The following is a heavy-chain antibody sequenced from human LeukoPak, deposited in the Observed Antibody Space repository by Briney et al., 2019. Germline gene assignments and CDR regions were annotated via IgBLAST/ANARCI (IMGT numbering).Heavy chain of an antibody. J-gene: IGHJ4*02. CDR3: ARDYSSGRPPEALDY. D-gene: IGHD6-19*01. V-gene: IGHV3-30*04. CDR2: ISYDGSNK. CDR1: GFTFSSYA. Sequence: GRSLRLSCAASGFTFSSYAMHWVRQAPGKGLEWVAVISYDGSNKYYADSVKGRFTISRDHSKNTLYLQMNSLRAEDTAVYYCARDYSSGRPPEALDYWGQGTLVTVSS.